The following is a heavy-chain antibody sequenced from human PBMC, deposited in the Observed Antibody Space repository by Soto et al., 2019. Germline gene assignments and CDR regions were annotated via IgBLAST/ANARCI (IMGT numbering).Heavy chain of an antibody. J-gene: IGHJ3*02. CDR3: ARTPVIVGPYDTFDI. CDR1: GYRFASYW. D-gene: IGHD1-26*01. V-gene: IGHV5-51*01. Sequence: PGESLKISCQGSGYRFASYWIGWVRQMPGKGLEWMGIIYPGDSDTRYSPSFQGQVTISADKSISTAYLQWSSLKASDTAMYYCARTPVIVGPYDTFDIWGPGTMVT. CDR2: IYPGDSDT.